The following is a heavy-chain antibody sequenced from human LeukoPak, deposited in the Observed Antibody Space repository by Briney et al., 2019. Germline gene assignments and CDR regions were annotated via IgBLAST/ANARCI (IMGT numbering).Heavy chain of an antibody. CDR3: AREGPAVTTVKSMYYYYYMDV. V-gene: IGHV3-20*04. J-gene: IGHJ6*03. Sequence: GGSLRLSCAASGFTFDDYGMSWVRQAPGKGLEWVSGINWNGGSTGYADSVKGRFTISRDNAKNSLYLQMNSLRAEDTALYYCAREGPAVTTVKSMYYYYYMDVWGKGTTVTVSS. D-gene: IGHD4-17*01. CDR1: GFTFDDYG. CDR2: INWNGGST.